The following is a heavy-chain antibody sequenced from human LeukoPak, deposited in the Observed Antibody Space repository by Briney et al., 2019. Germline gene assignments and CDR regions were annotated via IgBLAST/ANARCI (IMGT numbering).Heavy chain of an antibody. J-gene: IGHJ4*02. Sequence: GRSLRLSCAASGFTFSSYAMHWVRQAPGKGLEWVAVISYDGSNKYYADSVKGRFTISRDNSKNTLYLQMNSLRAEDTAVYYCAKDGGYDTPYFDYWGQGTLVTVSS. V-gene: IGHV3-30*04. CDR1: GFTFSSYA. D-gene: IGHD5-12*01. CDR2: ISYDGSNK. CDR3: AKDGGYDTPYFDY.